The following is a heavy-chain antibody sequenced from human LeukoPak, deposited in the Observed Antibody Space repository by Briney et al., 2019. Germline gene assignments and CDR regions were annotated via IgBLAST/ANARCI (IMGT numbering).Heavy chain of an antibody. V-gene: IGHV4-30-4*08. D-gene: IGHD2-2*01. J-gene: IGHJ6*03. CDR3: AREWYCSSTSCYDYYYYYMDV. CDR2: IYYSGST. CDR1: GGSISSGDYY. Sequence: TLSLTCTVSGGSISSGDYYWSWIRQPPGKGLEWIGYIYYSGSTYYNPSLKSRVTISVDTSKNQFSLKLSSVTAADTAVYYCAREWYCSSTSCYDYYYYYMDVWGKGTTVTVSS.